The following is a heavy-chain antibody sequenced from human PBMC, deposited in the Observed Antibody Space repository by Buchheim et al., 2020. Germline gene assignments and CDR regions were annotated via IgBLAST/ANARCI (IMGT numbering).Heavy chain of an antibody. V-gene: IGHV3-53*02. Sequence: EVQLVETGGGLIQPGGSLRLSCAASGFTVSSNYMSWVRQAPGKGLEWVSVIYSGGSTYYADSVKGRFTISRDNSKNTLYLQMNSLRAEDTAVYYCARDVGYYDSSGLYYFDYWGQGTL. D-gene: IGHD3-22*01. J-gene: IGHJ4*02. CDR3: ARDVGYYDSSGLYYFDY. CDR2: IYSGGST. CDR1: GFTVSSNY.